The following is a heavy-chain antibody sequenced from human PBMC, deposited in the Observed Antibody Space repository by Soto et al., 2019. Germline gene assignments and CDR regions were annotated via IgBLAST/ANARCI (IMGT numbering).Heavy chain of an antibody. V-gene: IGHV3-33*06. CDR3: AKDRGYSYGYYYYYGMDV. J-gene: IGHJ6*02. CDR1: GFTFSSYG. D-gene: IGHD5-18*01. Sequence: SLRLSCAASGFTFSSYGMHWVRQAPGKGLEWVAVIWYDGSNKYYADSVKGRFTISRDNSKNTLYLQMNSLRAEDTAVYYCAKDRGYSYGYYYYYGMDVWGQGTTVTVSS. CDR2: IWYDGSNK.